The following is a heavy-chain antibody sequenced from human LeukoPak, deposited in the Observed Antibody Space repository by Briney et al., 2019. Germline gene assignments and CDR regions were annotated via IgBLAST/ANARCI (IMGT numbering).Heavy chain of an antibody. Sequence: SETLSLTCAVYGGSFSGYYWSWIRQPPGKGLEWIGEINHSGNTNYNPSLKSRVTISVDTSKNQFSLKLSSVTAADTAVYYCASRQGYDFWSGYPLVYWGQGTLVTVSS. CDR3: ASRQGYDFWSGYPLVY. J-gene: IGHJ4*02. D-gene: IGHD3-3*01. CDR2: INHSGNT. V-gene: IGHV4-34*01. CDR1: GGSFSGYY.